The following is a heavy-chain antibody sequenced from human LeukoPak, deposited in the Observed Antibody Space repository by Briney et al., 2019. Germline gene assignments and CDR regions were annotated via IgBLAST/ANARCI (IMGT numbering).Heavy chain of an antibody. Sequence: SETLSLTCSVSGGSLSNYWSWIRQPPGKGLQWIGYIYYSGSPIYNPSLKSRLSISVDTSKNQFSLNLSSVSATDTGVYYCARRRDSSSWNGPFDYWGQGTLVTVSS. J-gene: IGHJ4*02. CDR2: IYYSGSP. CDR1: GGSLSNY. V-gene: IGHV4-59*08. D-gene: IGHD6-13*01. CDR3: ARRRDSSSWNGPFDY.